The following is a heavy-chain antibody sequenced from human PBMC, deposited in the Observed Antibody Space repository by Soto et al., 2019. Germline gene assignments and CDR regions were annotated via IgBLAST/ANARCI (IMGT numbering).Heavy chain of an antibody. Sequence: QVQLQQWGAGLLKPSETLSLTCAVYGWSFSGYYWSWIRQPPGKGLEWIGEINHSGSTNYNPSLKSRVTISVDPSKNQFSLKLSSVTAADTAVYYCNFGDYYGSGDPTHYGMDVWGQGTTVTVSS. D-gene: IGHD3-10*01. J-gene: IGHJ6*02. V-gene: IGHV4-34*01. CDR2: INHSGST. CDR1: GWSFSGYY. CDR3: NFGDYYGSGDPTHYGMDV.